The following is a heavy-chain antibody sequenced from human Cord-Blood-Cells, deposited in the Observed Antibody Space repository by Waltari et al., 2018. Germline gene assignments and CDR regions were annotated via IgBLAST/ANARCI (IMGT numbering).Heavy chain of an antibody. CDR1: GGTFRRYA. D-gene: IGHD6-6*01. J-gene: IGHJ4*02. CDR3: ARDHYSSSSAYYFDY. Sequence: QVQLVQSGAEVKKPGSSVKVSCKAAGGTFRRYAISWVRPAPGQGLEWMGGIIPIFGTANYAQKFQGRVTITADESTSTAYMELSSLRSEDTAVYYCARDHYSSSSAYYFDYWGQGTLVTVSS. CDR2: IIPIFGTA. V-gene: IGHV1-69*01.